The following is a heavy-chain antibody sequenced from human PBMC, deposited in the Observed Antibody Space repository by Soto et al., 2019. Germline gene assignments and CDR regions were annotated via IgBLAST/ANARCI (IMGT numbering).Heavy chain of an antibody. CDR1: GFTFDDYA. CDR2: ISWNSGSI. Sequence: EVQLVESGGGLVQPGRSLRLSCAASGFTFDDYAMHWVRQAPGKGLEWVSGISWNSGSIGYADSVKGRFTTSRDNAKNSLYLQMNSLRAEDTALYYCAKDSTSGYDSYYYYMDVWGKGTTVTVSS. D-gene: IGHD5-12*01. CDR3: AKDSTSGYDSYYYYMDV. J-gene: IGHJ6*03. V-gene: IGHV3-9*01.